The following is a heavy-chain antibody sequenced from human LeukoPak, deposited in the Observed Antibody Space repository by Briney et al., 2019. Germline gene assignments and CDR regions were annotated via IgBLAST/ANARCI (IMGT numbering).Heavy chain of an antibody. J-gene: IGHJ4*02. D-gene: IGHD6-13*01. Sequence: PGGSLRLSRVASGFTFSSDFMHWIRQAPGEGLMWVSQISGDETYTNYADSVKGRFTISRDNSKNTLYLQMNSLRAEDTAVYYCAKDQDSSSWSPFDYWGQGTLVTVSS. CDR1: GFTFSSDF. V-gene: IGHV3-74*01. CDR3: AKDQDSSSWSPFDY. CDR2: ISGDETYT.